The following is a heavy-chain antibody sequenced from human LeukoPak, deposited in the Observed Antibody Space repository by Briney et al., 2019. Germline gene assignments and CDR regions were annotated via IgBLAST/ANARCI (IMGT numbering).Heavy chain of an antibody. D-gene: IGHD6-25*01. CDR3: ARDEIPSGT. J-gene: IGHJ3*01. Sequence: PGGSLRLSCAASGFIFNNYALSWVRQTPGKELEWVSAISGSGRNTYYADSVKGRFTISRDNSRSTVDLQMNSLRVEDTGIYYCARDEIPSGTWGQGTMVIVSS. CDR2: ISGSGRNT. V-gene: IGHV3-23*01. CDR1: GFIFNNYA.